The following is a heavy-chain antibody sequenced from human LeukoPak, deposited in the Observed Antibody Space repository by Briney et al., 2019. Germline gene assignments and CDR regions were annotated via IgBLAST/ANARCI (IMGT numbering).Heavy chain of an antibody. D-gene: IGHD4-17*01. Sequence: SGTLSLTCAVSGYSISSSNYWGRIRQPPGKGLEWIGHIYYSGSIYYNPSLKSRVTMSVDTSKNQFSLKLSSVTAVDTAVYYCARKATTGPTKAAFDIWGQGTMVTVSS. CDR3: ARKATTGPTKAAFDI. CDR2: IYYSGSI. CDR1: GYSISSSNY. V-gene: IGHV4-28*05. J-gene: IGHJ3*02.